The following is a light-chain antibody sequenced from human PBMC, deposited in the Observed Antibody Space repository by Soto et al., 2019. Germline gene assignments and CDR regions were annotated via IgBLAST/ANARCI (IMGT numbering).Light chain of an antibody. Sequence: DVVMTQSPLSLPVTLGQPASISCRSSQSLEYSDGNTYLNWFQQRPGQSPRRLIYKVSTRDSGVPDTFSGSVSGSDFTLKISRVEAEDVGLYYCMQSSHWPRTFGQGTKVEIK. CDR1: QSLEYSDGNTY. V-gene: IGKV2-30*01. J-gene: IGKJ1*01. CDR3: MQSSHWPRT. CDR2: KVS.